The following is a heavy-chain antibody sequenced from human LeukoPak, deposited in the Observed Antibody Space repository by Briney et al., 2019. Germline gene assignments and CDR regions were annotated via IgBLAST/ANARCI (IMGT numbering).Heavy chain of an antibody. Sequence: GASVKVSCKASGYTFTSYDINWVRQATGQGLEWMGWMNPNSGNTGYAQKFQGRVTMTRNTSINTAYMELSSLRSEDTAVYYCARVTGPNSYYYYYMDVWGKGTTVTVSS. V-gene: IGHV1-8*01. J-gene: IGHJ6*03. CDR1: GYTFTSYD. D-gene: IGHD7-27*01. CDR3: ARVTGPNSYYYYYMDV. CDR2: MNPNSGNT.